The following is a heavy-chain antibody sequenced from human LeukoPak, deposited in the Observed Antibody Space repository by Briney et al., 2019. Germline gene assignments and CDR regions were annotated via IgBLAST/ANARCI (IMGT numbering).Heavy chain of an antibody. D-gene: IGHD1-26*01. J-gene: IGHJ4*02. Sequence: SETLSLTCTVSGGSISSYYWSWIRQPPGKGLEWIGYIYYSGSTNYNPSLKSRVTISVDTSKNQFSLKLSSVTAADTAVYYCARFNSGSYQHYFDYWGQGTLVTVSS. V-gene: IGHV4-59*12. CDR3: ARFNSGSYQHYFDY. CDR1: GGSISSYY. CDR2: IYYSGST.